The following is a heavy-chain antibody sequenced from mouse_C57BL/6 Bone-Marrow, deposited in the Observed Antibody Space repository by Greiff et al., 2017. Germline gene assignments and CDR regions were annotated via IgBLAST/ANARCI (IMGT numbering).Heavy chain of an antibody. CDR1: GYTFTSYD. J-gene: IGHJ1*03. V-gene: IGHV1-85*01. D-gene: IGHD1-1*01. Sequence: QVQLQQPGPELVKPGASVKLSCKASGYTFTSYDINWVKQRPGQGLEWIGWIYPRDGSTKYNQKFKGKATLTVDTSSSTAYMELHSLTSEDSAVYFCARDYGSSYWYFDVGGRGTTVTVSS. CDR3: ARDYGSSYWYFDV. CDR2: IYPRDGST.